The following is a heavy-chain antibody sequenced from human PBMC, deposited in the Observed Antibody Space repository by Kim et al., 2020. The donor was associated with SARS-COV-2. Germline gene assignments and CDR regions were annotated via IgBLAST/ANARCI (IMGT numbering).Heavy chain of an antibody. Sequence: SETLSLTCTVSGGSISSYYWSWIRQPPGKGLEWIGYIYYSGSTNYNPSLKSRVTISVDTSKNQFSLKLSSVTAADTAVYYCAGGQWYSSGWYGYWGQGTLVTVSS. D-gene: IGHD6-19*01. CDR1: GGSISSYY. CDR2: IYYSGST. CDR3: AGGQWYSSGWYGY. J-gene: IGHJ4*02. V-gene: IGHV4-59*13.